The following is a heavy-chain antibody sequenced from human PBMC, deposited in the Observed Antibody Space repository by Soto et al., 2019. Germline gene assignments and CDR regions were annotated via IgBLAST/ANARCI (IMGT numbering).Heavy chain of an antibody. D-gene: IGHD1-1*01. Sequence: KPGGSLRLSCAASGFTFSDYYMSWIRQAPGKGLEWLSYSSDSGTFTRYADSVKGRFSISRDNAKNSLYLQINSLRGEDTAIYYCARSGDNYNLLDYWGQGTPVTVS. J-gene: IGHJ4*02. CDR1: GFTFSDYY. CDR2: SSDSGTFT. V-gene: IGHV3-11*06. CDR3: ARSGDNYNLLDY.